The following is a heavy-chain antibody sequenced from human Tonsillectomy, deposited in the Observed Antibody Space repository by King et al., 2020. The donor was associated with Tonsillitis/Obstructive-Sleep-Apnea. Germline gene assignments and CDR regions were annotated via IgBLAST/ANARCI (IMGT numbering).Heavy chain of an antibody. CDR2: IFYSGST. Sequence: VQLQESGPGLVKPSETLSLTCTVSGGSISSYYWSWIRQLPGKGLEWIGYIFYSGSTNYNPPLKSRVTISVDTSKNQFSLKLSSVTAADTAVYYCARDHCSSTSCYGNYYYMDVWGKGTTVTVSS. CDR3: ARDHCSSTSCYGNYYYMDV. CDR1: GGSISSYY. V-gene: IGHV4-59*01. J-gene: IGHJ6*03. D-gene: IGHD2-2*01.